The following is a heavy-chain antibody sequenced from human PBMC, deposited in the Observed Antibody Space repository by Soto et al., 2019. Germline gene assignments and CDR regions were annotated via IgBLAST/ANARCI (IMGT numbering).Heavy chain of an antibody. D-gene: IGHD6-19*01. CDR1: GDSISSGGYS. Sequence: SGTLSLTCDVSGDSISSGGYSWSWIRQPPGKGLEWIGYIYHSGSTYYNPSLKSRVTISVDRSKNQFSLKLSSVTAADTAVYYCARWGSGWYYFDYWGQGTLVTVSS. CDR3: ARWGSGWYYFDY. J-gene: IGHJ4*02. CDR2: IYHSGST. V-gene: IGHV4-30-2*01.